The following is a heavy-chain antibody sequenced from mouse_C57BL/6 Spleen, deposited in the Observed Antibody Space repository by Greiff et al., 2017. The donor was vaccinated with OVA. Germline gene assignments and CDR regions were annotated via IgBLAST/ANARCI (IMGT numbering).Heavy chain of an antibody. CDR2: IDPSDSYT. D-gene: IGHD2-2*01. J-gene: IGHJ3*01. V-gene: IGHV1-69*01. CDR1: GYTFTSYW. Sequence: VQLQQPGAELVMPGASVKLSCKASGYTFTSYWMHWVKQRPGQGLEWIGEIDPSDSYTNYNQKFKGKSTLTVDKSSSTAYMQLSSLTSEDSVVYYCAVRDWFAYWGKGTLVTVSA. CDR3: AVRDWFAY.